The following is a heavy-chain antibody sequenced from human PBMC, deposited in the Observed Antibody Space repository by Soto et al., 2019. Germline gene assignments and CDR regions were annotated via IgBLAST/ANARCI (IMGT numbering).Heavy chain of an antibody. CDR2: IDHSGST. D-gene: IGHD5-12*01. J-gene: IGHJ5*02. CDR1: GATVSIASYY. Sequence: SETLSLTCTVSGATVSIASYYLSWIRQPPGTGLEWIGNIDHSGSTNYNPSLQSRITISGDTSKNQFSLQLSSVKAADTAVYYCAAEGRYSGGVRWFDPWCQGPLVTVSS. V-gene: IGHV4-61*01. CDR3: AAEGRYSGGVRWFDP.